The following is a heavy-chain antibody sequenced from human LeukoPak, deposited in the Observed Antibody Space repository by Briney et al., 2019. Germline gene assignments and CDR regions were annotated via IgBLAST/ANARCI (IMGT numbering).Heavy chain of an antibody. CDR2: ITISGHTK. CDR3: ARGDPHADL. D-gene: IGHD5-24*01. J-gene: IGHJ5*02. V-gene: IGHV3-48*03. Sequence: GGSLRLSCAASGFDLSTYEMNWVRQAPGKGLEWIADITISGHTKNYADSVKGRFSISRDNARTSVYLQMHSLRVEDTGVYYCARGDPHADLWGQGTLVTVSS. CDR1: GFDLSTYE.